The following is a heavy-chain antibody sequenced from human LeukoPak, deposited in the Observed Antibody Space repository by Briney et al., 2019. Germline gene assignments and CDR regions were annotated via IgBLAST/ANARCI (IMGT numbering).Heavy chain of an antibody. J-gene: IGHJ4*02. CDR1: GFTFSSYW. Sequence: GGSLRLSCAASGFTFSSYWMSWVRQAPGKGLEWVPSISSSSSYIYYADSVKGRFTISRDDSKSTLSLQMNSLRAEDTALYYCAKKYYYGSGTYIFYFDYWGQGTPVTVSS. V-gene: IGHV3-21*04. D-gene: IGHD3-10*01. CDR3: AKKYYYGSGTYIFYFDY. CDR2: ISSSSSYI.